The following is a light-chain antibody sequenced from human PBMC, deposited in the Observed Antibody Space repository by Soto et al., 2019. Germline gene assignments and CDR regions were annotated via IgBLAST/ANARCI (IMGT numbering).Light chain of an antibody. J-gene: IGKJ1*01. V-gene: IGKV1-5*03. CDR1: QDITPW. CDR2: KTS. CDR3: QQYYIHET. Sequence: DIQMTQSPSTVSASVGDRVTITCRASQDITPWLAWHQQKPGKAPRVLIYKTSDLENGVPSRFSGSGSGTQFTLTISNLQPDDFATYYCQQYYIHETFGQGPRWKS.